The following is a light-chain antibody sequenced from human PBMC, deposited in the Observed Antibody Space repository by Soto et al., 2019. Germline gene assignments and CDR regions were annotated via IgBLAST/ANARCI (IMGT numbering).Light chain of an antibody. CDR2: GAS. V-gene: IGKV3-15*01. Sequence: EIGLTRSPAKLYLSPGEIATLSCRASQSVSSYLAWYQQKPGQAPRLLIYGASTRATGTPARFSGSESGTDFTLTICCLPSEDFGVYFCQHYEHLPPMPFAEGTRLEIK. J-gene: IGKJ5*01. CDR1: QSVSSY. CDR3: QHYEHLPPMP.